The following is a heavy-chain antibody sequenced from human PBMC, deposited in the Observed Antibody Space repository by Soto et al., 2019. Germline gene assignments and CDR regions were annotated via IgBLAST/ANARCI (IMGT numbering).Heavy chain of an antibody. D-gene: IGHD2-15*01. J-gene: IGHJ4*02. V-gene: IGHV4-39*01. CDR3: GKVLVGATGHTDSDS. CDR2: IDYNGVT. CDR1: GGSIYRSGYY. Sequence: SETLSLTCTVSGGSIYRSGYYWGWIRQPPGRGLEWIGNIDYNGVTYSNPPLKSRVTISRDTSKNQFSLKLTSVTAADTALYYCGKVLVGATGHTDSDSWGPGTLVTVSS.